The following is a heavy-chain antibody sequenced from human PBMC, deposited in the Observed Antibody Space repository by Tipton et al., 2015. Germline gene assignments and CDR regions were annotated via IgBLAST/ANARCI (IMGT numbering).Heavy chain of an antibody. Sequence: TLSLTCTVSGASGISGGYYWGWVRQPPGKGLEWIGNIFHSGITYYNPSLKSRVTMSVGTSKNYFSLKVTSLTAADTAVYYCARVSNSGYDNGSIYWGQGILVTVSS. J-gene: IGHJ4*02. CDR3: ARVSNSGYDNGSIY. CDR2: IFHSGIT. D-gene: IGHD5-12*01. V-gene: IGHV4-38-2*02. CDR1: GASGISGGYY.